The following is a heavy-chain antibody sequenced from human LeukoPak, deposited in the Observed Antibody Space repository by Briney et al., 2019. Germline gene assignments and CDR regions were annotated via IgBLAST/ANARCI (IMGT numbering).Heavy chain of an antibody. Sequence: SVKVSCNASGDIFNSYSVSWVRQAPGQGLEWMGGIIPIFGSTNYAQKFQGRVTITTDQSTRTAYMELNSLSSDDTAVYYCARDRGGLQFDWFDPWGQGTLVTVSS. CDR2: IIPIFGST. J-gene: IGHJ5*02. CDR1: GDIFNSYS. V-gene: IGHV1-69*05. CDR3: ARDRGGLQFDWFDP. D-gene: IGHD5-24*01.